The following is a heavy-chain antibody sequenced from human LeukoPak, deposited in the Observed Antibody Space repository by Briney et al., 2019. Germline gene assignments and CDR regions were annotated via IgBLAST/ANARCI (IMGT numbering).Heavy chain of an antibody. J-gene: IGHJ4*02. CDR2: VDPEDGET. D-gene: IGHD3-10*01. CDR3: ATGELDY. CDR1: GYTFTDYY. Sequence: ASVKGSCKASGYTFTDYYMHWVQQAPGKGLEWMGRVDPEDGETIYAEKFQCRVTITADTSTDTAYMELSSLRSEDTAVYYCATGELDYWGQGTLVTVSS. V-gene: IGHV1-69-2*01.